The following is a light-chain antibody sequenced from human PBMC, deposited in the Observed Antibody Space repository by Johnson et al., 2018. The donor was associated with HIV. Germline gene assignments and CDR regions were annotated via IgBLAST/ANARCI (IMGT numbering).Light chain of an antibody. V-gene: IGLV1-51*02. Sequence: QSVLTQPPSVSAAPGQKVTISCSGSSSNIGNNYVSWYQQLPGTAPKLLIYENNKRPSGIPDRFSGSKSGTSATLGITGLQTGDEADYYCETWVNSLNVGHVFGTGPKIIGL. CDR1: SSNIGNNY. CDR3: ETWVNSLNVGHV. CDR2: ENN. J-gene: IGLJ1*01.